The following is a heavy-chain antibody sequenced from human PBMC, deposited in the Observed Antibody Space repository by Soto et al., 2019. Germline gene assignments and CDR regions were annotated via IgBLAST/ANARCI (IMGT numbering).Heavy chain of an antibody. J-gene: IGHJ4*02. V-gene: IGHV3-74*01. CDR1: GFAFDAYW. D-gene: IGHD6-13*01. CDR2: IDYDGTTT. CDR3: TRGPRPSSAGTGDY. Sequence: EVHLVESGGGLVQPGGSLRLSCVASGFAFDAYWMHWVRQVPGEGPVWVSRIDYDGTTTTYADSVKGRFTISRDNAKNTLYPQMNSLRAEDTGKYYGTRGPRPSSAGTGDYWGQGTLVTVSS.